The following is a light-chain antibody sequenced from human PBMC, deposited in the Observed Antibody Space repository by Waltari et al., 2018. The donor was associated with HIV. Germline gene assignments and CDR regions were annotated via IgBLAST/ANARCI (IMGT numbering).Light chain of an antibody. Sequence: VLTQSPETLSLSPGARATLSCSADHIVSLNYFPCYQQRPGQAPRLLVYNTSYRAAGIPDRFNAAGSGTQFTHAITSLEPEDFAVYCCQECSGSSWTFGQGT. CDR2: NTS. CDR1: HIVSLNY. CDR3: QECSGSSWT. V-gene: IGKV3-11*01. J-gene: IGKJ1*01.